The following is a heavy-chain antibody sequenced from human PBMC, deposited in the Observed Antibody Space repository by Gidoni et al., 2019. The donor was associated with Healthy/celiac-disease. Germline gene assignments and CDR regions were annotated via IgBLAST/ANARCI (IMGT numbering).Heavy chain of an antibody. D-gene: IGHD3-22*01. CDR3: VKEEPKDYYDSSGYSY. J-gene: IGHJ4*02. CDR2: ISSNGGST. Sequence: EVQLVESGGGLVQPGGSRRLSCSASGFTFSSYAMHWVRPAPGKGLEYVSAISSNGGSTYYADSVKGRFTISRDNSKNTLYLQMSSLRAEDTAVYYCVKEEPKDYYDSSGYSYWGQGTLVTVSS. CDR1: GFTFSSYA. V-gene: IGHV3-64D*06.